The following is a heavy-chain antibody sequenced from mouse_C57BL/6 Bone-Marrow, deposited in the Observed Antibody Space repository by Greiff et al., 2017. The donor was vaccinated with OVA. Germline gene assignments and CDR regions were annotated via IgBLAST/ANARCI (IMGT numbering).Heavy chain of an antibody. CDR3: ARHLYDGYYVLAY. V-gene: IGHV5-6*01. J-gene: IGHJ3*01. Sequence: EVQRVESGGDLVKPGGSLKLSCAASGFTFSSYGISWVRQTPDKRLEWVATISSGGSYTYYPDSVKGRFTISRDNAKNTLYLQMSSLKSEDTAMYYCARHLYDGYYVLAYWGQGTLVTVSA. CDR1: GFTFSSYG. D-gene: IGHD2-3*01. CDR2: ISSGGSYT.